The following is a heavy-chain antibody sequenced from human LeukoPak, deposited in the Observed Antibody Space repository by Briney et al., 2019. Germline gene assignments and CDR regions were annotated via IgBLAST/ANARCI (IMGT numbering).Heavy chain of an antibody. CDR3: ARERASTPTTPTYGMDV. Sequence: GGSLRLSCAASGFTFSSYAMSWVRQAPGKGLEWVSYISSSSSTIYYADSVKGQFTISRDNAKNSLYLQMNSLRDEDTAVYYCARERASTPTTPTYGMDVWGQGTTVTVSS. CDR1: GFTFSSYA. V-gene: IGHV3-48*02. J-gene: IGHJ6*02. D-gene: IGHD2/OR15-2a*01. CDR2: ISSSSSTI.